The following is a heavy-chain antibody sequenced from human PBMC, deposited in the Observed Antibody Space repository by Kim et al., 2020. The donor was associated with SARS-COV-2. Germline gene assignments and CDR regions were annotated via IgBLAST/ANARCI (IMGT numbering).Heavy chain of an antibody. V-gene: IGHV3-21*01. CDR2: ISGSSSYL. Sequence: GGSLRLSCAASGFAFSTYTMNWVRQAPGQSLEWLSSISGSSSYLKYADSVKGRFTISRDNAKNSLYLQMNSLRAEDTALYYCSRAYYFDNFGYYSSYYY. CDR3: SRAYYFDNFGYYSSYYY. CDR1: GFAFSTYT. D-gene: IGHD3-22*01. J-gene: IGHJ6*01.